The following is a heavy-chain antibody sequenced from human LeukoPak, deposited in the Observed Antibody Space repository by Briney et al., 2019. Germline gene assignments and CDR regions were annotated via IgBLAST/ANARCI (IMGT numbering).Heavy chain of an antibody. CDR2: IYYNGST. V-gene: IGHV4-39*01. J-gene: IGHJ6*03. CDR1: GGSISTSSYY. D-gene: IGHD3-10*01. CDR3: ARHKMVRGIGYYYYMDV. Sequence: SETLSLTCTVSGGSISTSSYYWGWIRQPPGKGLQWIGSIYYNGSTYYNPSLKSRVIISVDTSKNQFSLKLSSVTAADTAVYYCARHKMVRGIGYYYYMDVWGKGTTVTISS.